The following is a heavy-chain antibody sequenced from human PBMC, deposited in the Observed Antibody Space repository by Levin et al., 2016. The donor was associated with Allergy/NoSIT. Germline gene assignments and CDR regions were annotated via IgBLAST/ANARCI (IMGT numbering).Heavy chain of an antibody. CDR1: GGSISSGGYY. V-gene: IGHV4-31*03. Sequence: SETLSLTCTVSGGSISSGGYYWSWIRQHPGKGLEWIGYIYYSGSTYYNPSLKSRVTISVDTSKNQFSLKLSSVTAADTAVYYCARTLVVPAAIRGRYYFDYWGQGTLVTVSS. J-gene: IGHJ4*02. CDR2: IYYSGST. CDR3: ARTLVVPAAIRGRYYFDY. D-gene: IGHD2-2*01.